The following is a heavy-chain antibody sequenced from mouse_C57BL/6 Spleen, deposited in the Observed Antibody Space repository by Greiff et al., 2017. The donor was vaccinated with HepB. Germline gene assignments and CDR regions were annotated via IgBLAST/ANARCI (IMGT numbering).Heavy chain of an antibody. Sequence: VQLQQSGAELVRPGTSVKMSCKASGYTFTNYWIGWAKQRPGHGLEWIGDIYPGGGYTNYNEKFKGKATLTADKSSSTAYMQFSSLTSEDSAIYYCASYDYDGCFAYWGQGTLVTVSA. J-gene: IGHJ3*01. CDR3: ASYDYDGCFAY. CDR2: IYPGGGYT. D-gene: IGHD2-4*01. V-gene: IGHV1-63*01. CDR1: GYTFTNYW.